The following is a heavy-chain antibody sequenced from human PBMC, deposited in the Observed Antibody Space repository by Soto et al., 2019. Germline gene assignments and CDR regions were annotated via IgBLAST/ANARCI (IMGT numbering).Heavy chain of an antibody. Sequence: SETLSLTCTVSGGSISSNYWTWIRQPPGKGLEWIGYVYNSGSTNYNPSLKGRVTISEDTSKSQFSLKVNSMTAADTAVYYCARYRREAVAGYTLDNWGQGILVTVSS. V-gene: IGHV4-59*01. CDR2: VYNSGST. D-gene: IGHD6-13*01. J-gene: IGHJ4*02. CDR1: GGSISSNY. CDR3: ARYRREAVAGYTLDN.